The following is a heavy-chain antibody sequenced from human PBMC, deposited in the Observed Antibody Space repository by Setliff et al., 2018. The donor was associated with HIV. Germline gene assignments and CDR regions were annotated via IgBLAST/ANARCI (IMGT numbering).Heavy chain of an antibody. J-gene: IGHJ6*03. V-gene: IGHV4-34*01. Sequence: SETLSLTCAVYGGSFSDYYWSWIRQPPGKGLEWIGEINHRGSTNYNPSLKSRVTISVDTSKNQFSLKLSSVTAADTAVYYCARVSKCCSGVSCYSFSYDYYMDVWGKGTTVT. D-gene: IGHD2-15*01. CDR2: INHRGST. CDR1: GGSFSDYY. CDR3: ARVSKCCSGVSCYSFSYDYYMDV.